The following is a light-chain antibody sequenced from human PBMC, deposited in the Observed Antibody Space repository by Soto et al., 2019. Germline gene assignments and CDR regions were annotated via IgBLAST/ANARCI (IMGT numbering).Light chain of an antibody. CDR2: EFH. CDR3: SSYSSTNSPYV. CDR1: NSDIGSYTF. J-gene: IGLJ1*01. Sequence: QSVLAQPASVSGSPGQSITISCTGTNSDIGSYTFVSWYKQHPGRAPKLIISEFHVRSSGVSNRFSGSKSGNTDSLTISGLQPEDEADFYCSSYSSTNSPYVFGGGTKVTVL. V-gene: IGLV2-14*01.